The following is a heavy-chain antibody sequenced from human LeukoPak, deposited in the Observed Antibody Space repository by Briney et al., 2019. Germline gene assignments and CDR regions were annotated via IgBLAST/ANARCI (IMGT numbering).Heavy chain of an antibody. V-gene: IGHV5-51*01. Sequence: GESLKISCKGSGYSFTSYWIAWVRQMPGKGLEWMGVIYPRDSRTTYSPSFQGQVTISADKSISTAYLQLSSLKASDTAIYYCARHLSDITSCPNYWGPGTLVTVSS. CDR2: IYPRDSRT. CDR1: GYSFTSYW. D-gene: IGHD3-10*01. CDR3: ARHLSDITSCPNY. J-gene: IGHJ4*02.